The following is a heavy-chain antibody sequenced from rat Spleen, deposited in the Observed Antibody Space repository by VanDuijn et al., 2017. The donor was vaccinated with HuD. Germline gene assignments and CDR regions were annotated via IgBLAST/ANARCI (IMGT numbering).Heavy chain of an antibody. Sequence: EVQLVESDGGLVQPGRSLKLSCAASGFTFSDYYMAWVRQAPTKGLEWVATISYDGSSTYYRDSVKGRFTISRDNAESTLYLQMDSLRSEDKATYYCSRPDYGYPFAYWGQGTLVTVSS. V-gene: IGHV5-29*01. CDR1: GFTFSDYY. J-gene: IGHJ3*01. D-gene: IGHD1-7*01. CDR2: ISYDGSST. CDR3: SRPDYGYPFAY.